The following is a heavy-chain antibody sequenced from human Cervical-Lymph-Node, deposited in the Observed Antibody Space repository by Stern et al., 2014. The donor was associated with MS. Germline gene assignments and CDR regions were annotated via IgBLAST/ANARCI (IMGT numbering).Heavy chain of an antibody. CDR3: AKDYLEAAAGIGY. V-gene: IGHV3-30*18. D-gene: IGHD6-13*01. J-gene: IGHJ4*02. CDR1: GFTFSSHG. Sequence: VQLVESGGGVVQPGRSLRLSCAASGFTFSSHGMHWVRQAPGKGLEGVAVISYDGSNKYYADSVKGRFTISRDNSKNTLYLQMNSLRAEDTAVYYCAKDYLEAAAGIGYWGQGTLVTVSS. CDR2: ISYDGSNK.